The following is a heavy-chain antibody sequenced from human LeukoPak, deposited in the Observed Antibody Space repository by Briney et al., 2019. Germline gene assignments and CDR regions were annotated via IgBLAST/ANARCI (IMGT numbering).Heavy chain of an antibody. CDR3: AKEPARYDYYYYGMDV. J-gene: IGHJ6*02. V-gene: IGHV3-30*18. Sequence: GGSLRLSCAASGFTFSSYGMHWVRQAPGKGLEWVAVISYDGSNKYYADSVKGRFTISRDNSKNTLYLQMNSLRAEDTAVYYCAKEPARYDYYYYGMDVWGQGTTVTVSS. CDR2: ISYDGSNK. D-gene: IGHD3-9*01. CDR1: GFTFSSYG.